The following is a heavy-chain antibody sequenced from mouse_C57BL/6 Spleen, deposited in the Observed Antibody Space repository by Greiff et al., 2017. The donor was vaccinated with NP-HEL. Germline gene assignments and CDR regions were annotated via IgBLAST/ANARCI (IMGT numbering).Heavy chain of an antibody. J-gene: IGHJ4*01. Sequence: EVKLVESGGGLVKPGGSLKLSCAASGFTFSDYGMHWVRQAPEKGLEWVAYISSGSSTIYYADTVKGRFTISRDNAKNTLFLQMTSLRSEDTAMYYCARPSYYSNLGAMDYWGQGTSVTVSS. CDR3: ARPSYYSNLGAMDY. D-gene: IGHD2-5*01. V-gene: IGHV5-17*01. CDR2: ISSGSSTI. CDR1: GFTFSDYG.